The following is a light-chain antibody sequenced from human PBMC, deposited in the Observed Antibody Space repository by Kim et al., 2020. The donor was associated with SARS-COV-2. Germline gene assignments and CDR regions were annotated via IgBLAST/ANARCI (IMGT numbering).Light chain of an antibody. CDR2: DVT. CDR1: GSDVGCYVH. Sequence: GQSTTRSCSGRGSDVGCYVHVSWHNQYTAKAPRIMIYDVTRRPSGVSNRFSGSTSGNATSQTISGLQADDEDDYYCSSYTSTNTWVFGGGTQLTVL. J-gene: IGLJ2*01. CDR3: SSYTSTNTWV. V-gene: IGLV2-14*04.